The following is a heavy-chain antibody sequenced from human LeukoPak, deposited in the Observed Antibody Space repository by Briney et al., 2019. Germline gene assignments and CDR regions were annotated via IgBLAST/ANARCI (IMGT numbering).Heavy chain of an antibody. D-gene: IGHD6-13*01. J-gene: IGHJ6*03. V-gene: IGHV1-46*01. CDR3: ARDSRAAAVWYYYYYMDV. CDR2: INPSGGST. Sequence: ASVKLSCKASGYTFTSYYMHWVRQAPGQGLEWMGIINPSGGSTSYAQKFQGRVTMTRDMSTSTVYMELSSLRSEDTAVYYCARDSRAAAVWYYYYYMDVWGQGTTVTVSS. CDR1: GYTFTSYY.